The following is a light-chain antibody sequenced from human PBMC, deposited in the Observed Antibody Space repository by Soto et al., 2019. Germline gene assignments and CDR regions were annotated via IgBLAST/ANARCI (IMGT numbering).Light chain of an antibody. J-gene: IGKJ1*01. V-gene: IGKV3-15*01. CDR3: QQYDDWPS. CDR2: GAY. CDR1: QSVSNDF. Sequence: EIVLTQSPGILSLSPGERATLSCRASQSVSNDFLAWYQQKPGQTPRLLIFGAYTRASGIPGRFSGSGSGTEFTLTISSLQSEDFAVYYCQQYDDWPSFGQGTKVDIK.